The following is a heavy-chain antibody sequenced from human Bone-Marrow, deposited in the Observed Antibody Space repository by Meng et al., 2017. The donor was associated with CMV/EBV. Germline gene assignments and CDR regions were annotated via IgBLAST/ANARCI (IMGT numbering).Heavy chain of an antibody. D-gene: IGHD3-10*01. V-gene: IGHV1-2*02. CDR2: INPNSGGT. CDR1: GYTFTGYY. J-gene: IGHJ4*02. CDR3: ARVNYYGAGYYFDY. Sequence: ASVKVSCKASGYTFTGYYMHWVRQAPGQGLEWMGWINPNSGGTNYAQKFQGRVTITADKSTSTAYMELSSLRSEDTAVYYCARVNYYGAGYYFDYWGQGTLVTVSS.